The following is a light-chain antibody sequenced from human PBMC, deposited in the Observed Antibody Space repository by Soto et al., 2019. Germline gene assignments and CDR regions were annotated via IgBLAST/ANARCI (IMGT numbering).Light chain of an antibody. J-gene: IGKJ4*01. CDR1: QSVSSY. CDR3: QQHSNWLT. V-gene: IGKV3-11*01. CDR2: DAS. Sequence: EIVLTQSPATLSLSPGERATLSCRASQSVSSYLAWYQQKPGQAPRLLIYDASNRATGIPARFSGSGSGTHFTLTISILEPEDFAVYYCQQHSNWLTFGGGTKAEIK.